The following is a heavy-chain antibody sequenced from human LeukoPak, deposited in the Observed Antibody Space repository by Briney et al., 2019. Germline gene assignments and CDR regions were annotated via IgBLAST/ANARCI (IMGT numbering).Heavy chain of an antibody. V-gene: IGHV1-2*02. CDR2: INPNSGRT. Sequence: ASVKVSCKASGYTFTGYYMHWVGQAPGQGLEWMGWINPNSGRTNYAQKFQGSVTMTRDTSISTAYMALSRLRSDDTAVYYCARDDTVTTSFAWGGRSYYFDYWGQGALVTVSS. D-gene: IGHD4-17*01. CDR1: GYTFTGYY. CDR3: ARDDTVTTSFAWGGRSYYFDY. J-gene: IGHJ4*02.